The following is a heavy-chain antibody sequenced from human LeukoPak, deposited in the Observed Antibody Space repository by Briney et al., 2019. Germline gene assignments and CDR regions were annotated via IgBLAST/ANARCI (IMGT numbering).Heavy chain of an antibody. CDR2: ISAYNGNT. J-gene: IGHJ4*02. Sequence: ASVKVSCXASGYTFTSYGISWVRQARGQGLEWMAWISAYNGNTNYAQKLQGRVTMTTDTSTSTAYMELRSLRSDDTAVYYCARYYYGSGSYYSDYWGQGTLVTVSS. CDR3: ARYYYGSGSYYSDY. V-gene: IGHV1-18*04. D-gene: IGHD3-10*01. CDR1: GYTFTSYG.